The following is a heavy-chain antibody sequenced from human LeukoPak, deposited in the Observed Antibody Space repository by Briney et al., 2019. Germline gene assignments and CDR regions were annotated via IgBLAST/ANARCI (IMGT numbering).Heavy chain of an antibody. D-gene: IGHD5-12*01. J-gene: IGHJ6*04. CDR1: GFTFSSYE. CDR3: ARVGQREVSGYDSRPYYYYCLDV. V-gene: IGHV3-48*03. Sequence: PGGSLRLSCAASGFTFSSYEMNWVRQAPGKGLEWVSYISSNGSTIYYADSVKGRFTISGDNAKNSLYLQMNSLRAEDTAGYYCARVGQREVSGYDSRPYYYYCLDVWGKGTTVTVSS. CDR2: ISSNGSTI.